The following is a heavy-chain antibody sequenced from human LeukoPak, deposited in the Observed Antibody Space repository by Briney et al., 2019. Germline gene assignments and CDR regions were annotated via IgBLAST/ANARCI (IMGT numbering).Heavy chain of an antibody. CDR1: GFTFSTYE. CDR3: ARELRYYFDY. V-gene: IGHV3-48*03. J-gene: IGHJ4*02. Sequence: GGSLRLSCAASGFTFSTYEMHWVRQAPGKGLEWVSYISTSGSTIYYADSVKGRFTISRDNAKNSLYLQMNSLKAEDTAVYYCARELRYYFDYWGQGTLVTVSS. CDR2: ISTSGSTI.